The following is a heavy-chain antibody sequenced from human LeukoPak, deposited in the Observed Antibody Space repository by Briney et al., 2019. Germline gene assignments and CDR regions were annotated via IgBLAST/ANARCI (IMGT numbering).Heavy chain of an antibody. Sequence: GGSLRLSCATSGFSFTDYPMNWVRQAPGKGLEWISNIRTTAEGAKYAYYADSVKGRVTISRDDGKNTLYLHMNSLRDDDTAVYYGAAGKRYAFDYWGQGILVTVSS. CDR1: GFSFTDYP. D-gene: IGHD3-9*01. V-gene: IGHV3-48*02. J-gene: IGHJ4*02. CDR3: AAGKRYAFDY. CDR2: IRTTAEGAKYA.